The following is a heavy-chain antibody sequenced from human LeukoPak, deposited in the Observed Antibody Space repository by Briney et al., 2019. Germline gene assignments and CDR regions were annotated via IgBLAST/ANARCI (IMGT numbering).Heavy chain of an antibody. CDR3: ARDLQQAYYYDSSGPQNDI. D-gene: IGHD3-22*01. V-gene: IGHV3-53*05. Sequence: PGGSLRLSCAASGFTVSSDYMSWVRQAPGKGLEWVSVIYSGGSTYFADSVKGRFTISRDNSKNTLYLQMNSLRAEDTAVYYCARDLQQAYYYDSSGPQNDIWGQGTMVTVSS. CDR2: IYSGGST. J-gene: IGHJ3*02. CDR1: GFTVSSDY.